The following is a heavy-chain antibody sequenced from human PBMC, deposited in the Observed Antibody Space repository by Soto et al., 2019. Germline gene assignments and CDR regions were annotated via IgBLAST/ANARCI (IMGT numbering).Heavy chain of an antibody. CDR2: ISHSGST. Sequence: QVQLQESGPGLVKPSQTLSLTCTVSGGSISSAAYYWSWIRQHPGKGLEWIGYISHSGSTYYTPSLKSRVIISADTSKNQFSVNLTSVTAAVTAVYYCAREYTYGSNFFDCWGQGALVTVSS. CDR1: GGSISSAAYY. D-gene: IGHD5-18*01. CDR3: AREYTYGSNFFDC. J-gene: IGHJ4*02. V-gene: IGHV4-31*03.